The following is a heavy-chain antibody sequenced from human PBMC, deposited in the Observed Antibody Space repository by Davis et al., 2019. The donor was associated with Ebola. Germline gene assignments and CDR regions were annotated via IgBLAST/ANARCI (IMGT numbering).Heavy chain of an antibody. J-gene: IGHJ6*02. CDR3: ARGEMATIDYYYYGMDV. Sequence: GESLKISCAASGFTFSSYWMHWVRQAPGKGLVWVSRINSDGSSTSYADSVKGRFTISRDNAKNTLYLQMNSLRAEDTAVYYCARGEMATIDYYYYGMDVWGQGTTVTVSS. D-gene: IGHD5-24*01. CDR1: GFTFSSYW. V-gene: IGHV3-74*01. CDR2: INSDGSST.